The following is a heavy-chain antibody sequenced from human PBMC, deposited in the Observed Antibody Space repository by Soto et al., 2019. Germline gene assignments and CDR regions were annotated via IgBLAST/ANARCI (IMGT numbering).Heavy chain of an antibody. Sequence: EVQLVDSGGGLVQPGGSLRLSCAASGFTFSSYEMSWVRQAPGKGLEWVSYISPSGRNIYYADSVRGRFTISRDNAKNSLYLQMNSLRAEDTSIYYCASPVLTGYHYYFDYWGQGTLVTVSS. J-gene: IGHJ4*02. CDR3: ASPVLTGYHYYFDY. CDR2: ISPSGRNI. CDR1: GFTFSSYE. D-gene: IGHD3-9*01. V-gene: IGHV3-48*03.